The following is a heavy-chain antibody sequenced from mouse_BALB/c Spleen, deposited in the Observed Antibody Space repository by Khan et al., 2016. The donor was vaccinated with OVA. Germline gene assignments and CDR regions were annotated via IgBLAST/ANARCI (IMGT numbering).Heavy chain of an antibody. Sequence: EVKLLESGPSLVKPSQTLSLTCSVTGDSITSGYWNWIRKFPGNKLEYMGYIIYTGYTYYNPSLKSRISITRHTSKNQYYLPLSSVTDEDTATYYCARSTYRYAFVYWGQGTLVTVSA. CDR1: GDSITSGY. D-gene: IGHD2-12*01. V-gene: IGHV3-8*02. CDR3: ARSTYRYAFVY. J-gene: IGHJ3*01. CDR2: IIYTGYT.